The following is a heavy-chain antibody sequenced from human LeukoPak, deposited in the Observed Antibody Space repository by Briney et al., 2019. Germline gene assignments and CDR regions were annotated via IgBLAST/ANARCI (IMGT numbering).Heavy chain of an antibody. J-gene: IGHJ4*02. CDR1: GGSISSYY. V-gene: IGHV4-59*01. D-gene: IGHD1-1*01. CDR2: IYYSGST. CDR3: ARVNINNWHSCDY. Sequence: SETLSLTCTVSGGSISSYYWSWIRQPPGKGLEWIGYIYYSGSTNYNPSLRSRVTISVDTSKNQFSLKLSSVTAADTAVYYCARVNINNWHSCDYWGQGTLVTVSS.